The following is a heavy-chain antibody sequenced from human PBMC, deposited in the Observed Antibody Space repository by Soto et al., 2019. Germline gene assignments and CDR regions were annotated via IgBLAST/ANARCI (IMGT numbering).Heavy chain of an antibody. V-gene: IGHV1-69*01. CDR2: IIPIFGTA. Sequence: QVQLVQSGAEVKKPGSSVKVSCKASGGTFSSYAISWVRQAPGQGLEWMGGIIPIFGTANYAQKIQGRATITADESTSTAYMELSSLIAEDTAVYYCATHGGIAVAGTRVFDYWGQGTLVTVSS. J-gene: IGHJ4*02. CDR1: GGTFSSYA. D-gene: IGHD6-19*01. CDR3: ATHGGIAVAGTRVFDY.